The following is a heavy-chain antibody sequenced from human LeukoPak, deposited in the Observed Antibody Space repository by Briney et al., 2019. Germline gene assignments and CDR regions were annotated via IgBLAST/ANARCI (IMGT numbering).Heavy chain of an antibody. D-gene: IGHD3-16*01. CDR3: AKFGPDAFEI. Sequence: GGSLRLSCAASGFTFSSYSMNWVRQAPGKGLEWVSSISSSSSYIYYADSVKGRFTISRDNSKNTLYLQMNSLRAEDKAVYYCAKFGPDAFEIWGQGTMVTVSS. V-gene: IGHV3-21*04. CDR2: ISSSSSYI. J-gene: IGHJ3*02. CDR1: GFTFSSYS.